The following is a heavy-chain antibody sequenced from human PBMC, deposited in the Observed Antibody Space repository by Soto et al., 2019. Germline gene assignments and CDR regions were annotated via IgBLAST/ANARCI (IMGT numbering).Heavy chain of an antibody. V-gene: IGHV3-30*18. D-gene: IGHD6-13*01. CDR2: ISYDGSNK. CDR1: GFTFSSYG. CDR3: AKDDSSSWYYFDY. Sequence: GGSLRLSCAASGFTFSSYGMHWVRQAPGKGLEWVAVISYDGSNKYYADSVKGRFTISRDNSKNTLYLQMNSLRAEDTAVYYCAKDDSSSWYYFDYWGQGTLVTVSS. J-gene: IGHJ4*02.